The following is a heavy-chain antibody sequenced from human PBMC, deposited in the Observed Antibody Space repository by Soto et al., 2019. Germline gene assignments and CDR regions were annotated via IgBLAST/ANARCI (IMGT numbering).Heavy chain of an antibody. J-gene: IGHJ6*02. V-gene: IGHV1-69*01. Sequence: SVKVSCNASGATFSRYAIRWVRQAPSKLLEWMGGIIPIFGTANYAQKFQGRVAITADESTSTAYMELSSLRSEDTAVYYCARSRRGIIYYYYYGMDVWGQGTTVTVSS. CDR2: IIPIFGTA. D-gene: IGHD3-10*01. CDR1: GATFSRYA. CDR3: ARSRRGIIYYYYYGMDV.